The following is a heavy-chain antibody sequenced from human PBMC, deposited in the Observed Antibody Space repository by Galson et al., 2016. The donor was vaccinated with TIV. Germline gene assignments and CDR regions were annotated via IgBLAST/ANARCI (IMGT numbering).Heavy chain of an antibody. D-gene: IGHD1-26*01. CDR1: GDTFNKFA. CDR2: LLPFFVEP. Sequence: SCKASGDTFNKFAIAWVRRAPGPGTQWMGGLLPFFVEPNYVQNFRGRVTISADRSTNAAHLELRRLTTTDTAVYYCARGSYSATWDETNYVYYMDVWGRGTSVTVS. J-gene: IGHJ6*03. CDR3: ARGSYSATWDETNYVYYMDV. V-gene: IGHV1-69*06.